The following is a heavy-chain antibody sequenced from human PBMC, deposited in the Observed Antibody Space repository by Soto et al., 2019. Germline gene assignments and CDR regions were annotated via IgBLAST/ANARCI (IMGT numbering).Heavy chain of an antibody. V-gene: IGHV4-30-4*01. D-gene: IGHD2-21*01. CDR3: AREERKGIISWFDP. CDR1: GGTINSGDYF. Sequence: ASETLSLTCSVSGGTINSGDYFWSWIRQPPGKGLEWIGSIFYTGSTYYSPSLKSRASMSMDTSKNLFSLRLRSLTAADTAVYFCAREERKGIISWFDPWGQGTPVTVSS. CDR2: IFYTGST. J-gene: IGHJ5*02.